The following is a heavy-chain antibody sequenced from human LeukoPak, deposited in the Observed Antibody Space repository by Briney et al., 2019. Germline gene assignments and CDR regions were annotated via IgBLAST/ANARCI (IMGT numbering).Heavy chain of an antibody. CDR3: ARDSGYDSRGFYYGGFDP. V-gene: IGHV4-31*03. D-gene: IGHD3-22*01. J-gene: IGHJ5*02. CDR1: GGSFSSGAYY. Sequence: SETLSLTCTVSGGSFSSGAYYWSWIRQLPGKGLEWIGYIHYSGSPYYNPFLKSRVSISGDTSKNQFSLTLSSVTVADTAVYYCARDSGYDSRGFYYGGFDPWGQGILVTVSS. CDR2: IHYSGSP.